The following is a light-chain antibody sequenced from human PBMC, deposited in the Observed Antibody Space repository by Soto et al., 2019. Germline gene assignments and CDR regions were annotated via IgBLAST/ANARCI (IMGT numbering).Light chain of an antibody. J-gene: IGKJ4*01. V-gene: IGKV3-20*01. CDR1: QNFGGMF. CDR2: GSS. CDR3: QQYGGSLLT. Sequence: DIVLTQSPGTLSLSPGERATLSCRASQNFGGMFVAWYQQKLGQAPGLLIYGSSSRATGIPDRFSGSGSGTDFTLTISRLEPEDFAMYYCQQYGGSLLTFGGGTRVEIK.